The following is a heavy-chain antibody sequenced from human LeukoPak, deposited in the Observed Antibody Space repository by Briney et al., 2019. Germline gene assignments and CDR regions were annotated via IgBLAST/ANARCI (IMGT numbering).Heavy chain of an antibody. CDR2: TIPRFCTT. D-gene: IGHD1-1*01. CDR1: GGSFNSDA. Sequence: SETVSCKASGGSFNSDAVGWVGQARGQGIEWRGGTIPRFCTTRYSQKFQGRVTITTDESTRTAYMDLSSLTSEDTAVYYCARGSWDDVGYYYYYYMDFWGKGATVTVSS. CDR3: ARGSWDDVGYYYYYYMDF. V-gene: IGHV1-69*05. J-gene: IGHJ6*03.